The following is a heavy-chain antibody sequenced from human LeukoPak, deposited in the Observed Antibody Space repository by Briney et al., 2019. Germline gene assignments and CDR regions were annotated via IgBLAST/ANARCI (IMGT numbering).Heavy chain of an antibody. Sequence: GGSLRLSCAASGFTFSDYYMSWIRQAPGKGLEWVSYITSSSSYTNYADSVKGRFTISRDSAKNSLYLQMNSLRAEDTAVYYCARGYYYDSSGHHRGFDFWGQGTLVTVSS. V-gene: IGHV3-11*06. CDR2: ITSSSSYT. CDR3: ARGYYYDSSGHHRGFDF. CDR1: GFTFSDYY. D-gene: IGHD3-22*01. J-gene: IGHJ4*02.